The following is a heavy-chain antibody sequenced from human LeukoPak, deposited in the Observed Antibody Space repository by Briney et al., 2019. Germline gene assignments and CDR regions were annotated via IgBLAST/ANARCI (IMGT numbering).Heavy chain of an antibody. CDR3: ARDAYGDYYFDY. Sequence: GGSLRLSCAVSGFTFSGFWMSWSRQAPGKGLEWVAVIWYDGSNKYYADSVKGRFTISRDSSKNTLYLQMNSLRAEDTAVYYCARDAYGDYYFDYWGQGTLVTVSS. CDR1: GFTFSGFW. D-gene: IGHD4-17*01. V-gene: IGHV3-33*07. J-gene: IGHJ4*02. CDR2: IWYDGSNK.